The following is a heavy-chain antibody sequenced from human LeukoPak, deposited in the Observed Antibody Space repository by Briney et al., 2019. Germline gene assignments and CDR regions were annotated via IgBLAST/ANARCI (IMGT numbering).Heavy chain of an antibody. CDR2: IWYDGSNK. CDR3: ARVLPFVGRGKDIVVVPAAIAYYYGMDV. J-gene: IGHJ6*02. CDR1: GFTFSSYG. D-gene: IGHD2-2*02. Sequence: PGGSLRLSCAASGFTFSSYGMHWVRQAPGKGLEWVAVIWYDGSNKYYADSVKGRFTISRDNSKNTLYLQMNSLRAEDTAVYYCARVLPFVGRGKDIVVVPAAIAYYYGMDVWGQGTTVTVSS. V-gene: IGHV3-33*01.